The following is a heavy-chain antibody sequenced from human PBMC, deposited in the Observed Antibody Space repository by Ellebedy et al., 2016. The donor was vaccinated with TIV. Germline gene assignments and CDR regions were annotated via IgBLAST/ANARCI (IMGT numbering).Heavy chain of an antibody. CDR3: ATPIAVAGTYVIDV. Sequence: GESLKISCKASGFTFDDYTMHWVRQRPGKGLEWVSLISWDGGTRYYADSVKGRFTISRDNGKSTLYLQMNSLTTDDTALYFCATPIAVAGTYVIDVWGRGTAVTVSS. J-gene: IGHJ6*02. V-gene: IGHV3-43*01. CDR1: GFTFDDYT. D-gene: IGHD6-19*01. CDR2: ISWDGGTR.